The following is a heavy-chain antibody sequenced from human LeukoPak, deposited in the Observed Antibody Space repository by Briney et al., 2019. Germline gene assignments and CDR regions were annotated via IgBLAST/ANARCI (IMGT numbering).Heavy chain of an antibody. CDR2: IYTSGST. CDR3: ARDLESRAL. D-gene: IGHD1-1*01. J-gene: IGHJ4*02. Sequence: SETLSLTCTVSGGSISSGSYYWRWIRQPAGKGLEWIGRIYTSGSTNYNPALKSRVTISVDTSKNQFSLKLSSVTAADTAVYYCARDLESRALWGQGTLVTVSS. V-gene: IGHV4-61*02. CDR1: GGSISSGSYY.